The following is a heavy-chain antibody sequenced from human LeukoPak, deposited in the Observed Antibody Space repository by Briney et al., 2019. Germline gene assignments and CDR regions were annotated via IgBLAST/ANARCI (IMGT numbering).Heavy chain of an antibody. V-gene: IGHV3-21*01. CDR2: IDSNSASI. J-gene: IGHJ4*02. Sequence: PGRSLRLSCAASGFTFDDYAMHWVRQAPGKGLEWVSSIDSNSASIYYADSVKGRFTISRDNAKNSLYLQMNSLRAEDTAVYYYARDSFSTVTTSYYFDYWGQGTLVTVSS. CDR1: GFTFDDYA. CDR3: ARDSFSTVTTSYYFDY. D-gene: IGHD4-17*01.